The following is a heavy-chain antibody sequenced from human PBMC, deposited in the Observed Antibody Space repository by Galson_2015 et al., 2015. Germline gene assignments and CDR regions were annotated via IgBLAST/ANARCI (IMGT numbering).Heavy chain of an antibody. V-gene: IGHV3-30-3*01. CDR3: ARGVDYGSGSPHLDY. CDR1: GFTFSSYA. CDR2: ISYDGSNK. Sequence: SLRLSCAASGFTFSSYAMHWVRQAPGKGLEWVAVISYDGSNKYYADSVKGRFTISRDNSKNTLYLQMNSLRAEDTAVYYCARGVDYGSGSPHLDYWGQGTLVTVSS. J-gene: IGHJ4*02. D-gene: IGHD3-10*01.